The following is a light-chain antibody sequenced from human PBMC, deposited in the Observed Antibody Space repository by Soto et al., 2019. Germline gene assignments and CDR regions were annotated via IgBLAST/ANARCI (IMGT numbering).Light chain of an antibody. CDR2: QAS. CDR3: QQYRSYSWT. Sequence: DIQMTQSPSTLSASVGDRVTITCRASQNIDSWLAWYQQKPGRAPKLLIYQASNLESGVPSRFSGSGSGTEFTLTISCLQPDDFATYYCQQYRSYSWTFGQGSKVEIK. J-gene: IGKJ1*01. V-gene: IGKV1-5*03. CDR1: QNIDSW.